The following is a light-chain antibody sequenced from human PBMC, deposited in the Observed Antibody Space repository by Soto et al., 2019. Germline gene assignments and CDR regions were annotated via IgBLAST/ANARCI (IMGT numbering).Light chain of an antibody. CDR1: QSVGSP. CDR3: QQRNDWPLT. J-gene: IGKJ4*01. CDR2: DSS. V-gene: IGKV3-11*01. Sequence: EIVLTQSPATLSLSPGERATLSCRASQSVGSPLAWYQQKPGQAPRLLINDSSNSATGITARFSGSGSGTDFTLTISSLGPEYFAVYYCQQRNDWPLTFGGGTKVEIK.